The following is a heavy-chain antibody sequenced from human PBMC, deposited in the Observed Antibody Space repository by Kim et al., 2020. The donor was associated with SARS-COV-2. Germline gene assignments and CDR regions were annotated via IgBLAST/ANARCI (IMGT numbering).Heavy chain of an antibody. CDR3: ARMYYYDSSGYYYSARAHYYGMDV. J-gene: IGHJ6*02. CDR2: IIPILGIA. V-gene: IGHV1-69*02. D-gene: IGHD3-22*01. Sequence: SVKVSCKASGGTFSSYTISWVRQAPGQGLEWMGRIIPILGIANYAQKFQGRVTITADKSTSTAYMELSSLRSEDTAVYYCARMYYYDSSGYYYSARAHYYGMDVWGQGTTVTVSS. CDR1: GGTFSSYT.